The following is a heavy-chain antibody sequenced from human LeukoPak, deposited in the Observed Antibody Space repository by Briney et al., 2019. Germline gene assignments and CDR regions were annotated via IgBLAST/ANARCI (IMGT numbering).Heavy chain of an antibody. CDR1: GYTFTSSY. CDR2: INPNSGGT. CDR3: ARDQNMATKYYYYYMDV. V-gene: IGHV1-2*02. D-gene: IGHD5-24*01. J-gene: IGHJ6*03. Sequence: ASVKVSCKASGYTFTSSYMHWVRQAPGQGLEWMGWINPNSGGTNYAQKFQGRVTMTRDTSISTAYMELSRLRSDDTAVYYCARDQNMATKYYYYYMDVWGTGTTVTISS.